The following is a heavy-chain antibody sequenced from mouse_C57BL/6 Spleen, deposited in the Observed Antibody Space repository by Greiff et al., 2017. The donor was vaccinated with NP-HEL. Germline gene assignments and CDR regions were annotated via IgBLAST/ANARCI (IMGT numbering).Heavy chain of an antibody. V-gene: IGHV1-54*01. D-gene: IGHD2-3*01. CDR3: ARDTNNDGGIDY. CDR1: GYAFTNYL. J-gene: IGHJ2*01. Sequence: QVQLQQSGAELVRPGTSVKVSCKASGYAFTNYLIEWVKQRPGQGLEWIGVINPGSGGTNYNEKFKGKATLTADKSSSTAYMQLSSLTSEDSAVDFCARDTNNDGGIDYWGQGTTLTVSS. CDR2: INPGSGGT.